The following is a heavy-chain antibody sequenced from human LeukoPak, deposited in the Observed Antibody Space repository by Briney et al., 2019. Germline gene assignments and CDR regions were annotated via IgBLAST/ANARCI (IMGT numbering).Heavy chain of an antibody. Sequence: ASVKVSCKASGYTFTSYDINWVRQATGQGLEWMGWMNPNSGNTGYAQKFQGRVTMTRNTSISTAYMELSSLRSEDTAVYYCARGRKSYYDILTGYYYYYYMDVWGQGTTVTVSS. J-gene: IGHJ6*03. CDR3: ARGRKSYYDILTGYYYYYYMDV. D-gene: IGHD3-9*01. V-gene: IGHV1-8*01. CDR1: GYTFTSYD. CDR2: MNPNSGNT.